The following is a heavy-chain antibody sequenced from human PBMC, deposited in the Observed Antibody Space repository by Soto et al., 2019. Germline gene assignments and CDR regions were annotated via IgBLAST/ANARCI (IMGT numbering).Heavy chain of an antibody. CDR2: ISYDGTNK. CDR3: VKDRRTEAYGMEV. CDR1: GFTFSSHG. J-gene: IGHJ6*02. D-gene: IGHD2-21*01. V-gene: IGHV3-30*18. Sequence: QVQLVESGGGVVQPGRSLRLSCAASGFTFSSHGLHWVRQAPSRGLEWVAVISYDGTNKQYGDSVRGRFTISRDNXQNTLYLQMNSLRAEDTGVYYCVKDRRTEAYGMEVWGQGTTVTVSS.